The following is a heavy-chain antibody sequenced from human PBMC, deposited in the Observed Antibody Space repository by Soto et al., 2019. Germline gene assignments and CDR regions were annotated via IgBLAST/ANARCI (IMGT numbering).Heavy chain of an antibody. V-gene: IGHV3-30-3*01. CDR3: ARNGYCSSTSCYAGSENYYYYGMDV. Sequence: PGGSLRLSCAASGFTFSSYAMHWVRQAPGKGLEWVAVISYDGSNKYYADSVKGRFTISRDNSKNTLYLQMNSLRAEDTAVYYCARNGYCSSTSCYAGSENYYYYGMDVWGQGTTVTSP. D-gene: IGHD2-2*01. J-gene: IGHJ6*02. CDR1: GFTFSSYA. CDR2: ISYDGSNK.